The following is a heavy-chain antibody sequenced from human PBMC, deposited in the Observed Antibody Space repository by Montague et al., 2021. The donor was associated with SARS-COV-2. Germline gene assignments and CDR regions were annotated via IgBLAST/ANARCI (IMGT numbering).Heavy chain of an antibody. CDR1: GASMRSYY. V-gene: IGHV4-59*01. CDR2: TYYSGST. CDR3: ARVEGVIGGITHFDY. J-gene: IGHJ4*02. Sequence: SETLSLTCTVSGASMRSYYWTWVRQSPGKGLERIGYTYYSGSTSXAPSLKSRLTMTVDMSANQVSLTLMSVTAADSAVYYCARVEGVIGGITHFDYWGQGFLVSVSS. D-gene: IGHD2-21*01.